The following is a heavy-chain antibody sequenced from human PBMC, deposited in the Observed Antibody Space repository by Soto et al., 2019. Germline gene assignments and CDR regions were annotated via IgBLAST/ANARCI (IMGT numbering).Heavy chain of an antibody. CDR2: ISSNGGST. D-gene: IGHD6-19*01. CDR3: VKSQYSSGWYDY. J-gene: IGHJ4*02. Sequence: GGSLRLSCSASGFTFSSYXMXXXXQAPGKGLEYVSDISSNGGSTNYADSVKGRFTISRDNSKNTLYLQMSSLRAEDTAVYYCVKSQYSSGWYDYWGQGTLVTVSS. CDR1: GFTFSSYX. V-gene: IGHV3-64D*08.